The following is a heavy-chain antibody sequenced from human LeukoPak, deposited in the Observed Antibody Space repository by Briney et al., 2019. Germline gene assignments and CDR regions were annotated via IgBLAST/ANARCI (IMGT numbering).Heavy chain of an antibody. CDR2: IYYSVSN. D-gene: IGHD6-13*01. J-gene: IGHJ1*01. V-gene: IGHV4-59*08. Sequence: SETLSLTCSVSGGSTIRYYWSWIRQPPAKSLEWIGYIYYSVSNTYNPSLKSRVTISIDTSNNRFSLSLTAVTAAYTAVYYCARLPGIAAVWGQGTLVIVSS. CDR1: GGSTIRYY. CDR3: ARLPGIAAV.